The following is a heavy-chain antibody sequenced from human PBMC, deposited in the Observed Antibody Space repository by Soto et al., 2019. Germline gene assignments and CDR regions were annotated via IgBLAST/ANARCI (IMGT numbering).Heavy chain of an antibody. V-gene: IGHV3-33*01. CDR1: GFTFSSYG. CDR2: IWYDGSNK. Sequence: QVQLVESGGGVVQPGRSLRLSCAASGFTFSSYGMHWVRQAPGKGLEWVAVIWYDGSNKYYADSVKGRFTISRDNSKNTLYLQMNSLRAEDTDVYYCARDRGIAAAGDYFDFWGQGTLVTVSS. D-gene: IGHD6-13*01. J-gene: IGHJ4*02. CDR3: ARDRGIAAAGDYFDF.